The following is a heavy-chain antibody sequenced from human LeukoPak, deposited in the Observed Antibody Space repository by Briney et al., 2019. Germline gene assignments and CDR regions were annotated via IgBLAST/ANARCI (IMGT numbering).Heavy chain of an antibody. J-gene: IGHJ5*02. CDR3: TRAPGYSYVNWSDP. V-gene: IGHV3-49*04. CDR1: GFTFGDYA. D-gene: IGHD5-18*01. Sequence: PGGSLRLSCTASGFTFGDYAMSWVRQAPGKGLEWVGFIRSKAYGGTTEYAASVKGRFTISRDDSKSIAYLQMNSLKTEDTAVYYCTRAPGYSYVNWSDPWGQGTLVTVSS. CDR2: IRSKAYGGTT.